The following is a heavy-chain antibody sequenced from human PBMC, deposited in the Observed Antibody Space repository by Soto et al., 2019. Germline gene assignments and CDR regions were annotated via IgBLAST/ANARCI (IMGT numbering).Heavy chain of an antibody. CDR1: GFTFRSYW. CDR3: TRVVIGGERAFDI. CDR2: INNDGTST. J-gene: IGHJ3*02. D-gene: IGHD3-16*01. V-gene: IGHV3-74*01. Sequence: GGSLRLSCAASGFTFRSYWMHWVRQAPGKGLVWVSHINNDGTSTSYADSVKGRFTLSRDNAKNTLYLQMNSLRAEDTAVYYCTRVVIGGERAFDIWGQGTMVTVSS.